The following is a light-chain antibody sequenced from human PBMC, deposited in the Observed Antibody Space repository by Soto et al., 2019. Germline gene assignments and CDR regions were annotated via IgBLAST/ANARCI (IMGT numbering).Light chain of an antibody. CDR1: QDIRSS. J-gene: IGKJ4*01. CDR3: QQGSSLPVN. CDR2: GAS. V-gene: IGKV3-15*01. Sequence: ERVMTQSPATLSVSPGERVTLSCRASQDIRSSLAWYQQKPGQAPRLLIYGASIRDTGVPATFSGSGPGAEFTLSISSLQSEHLGVYFCQQGSSLPVNFGGGTEVESK.